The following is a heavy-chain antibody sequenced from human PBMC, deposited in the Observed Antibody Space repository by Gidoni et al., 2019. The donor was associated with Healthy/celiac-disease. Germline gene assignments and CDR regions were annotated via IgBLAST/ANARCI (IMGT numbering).Heavy chain of an antibody. V-gene: IGHV4-59*01. CDR3: ARGGHDSSSWYDY. J-gene: IGHJ4*02. D-gene: IGHD6-13*01. CDR2: IYYSGRT. Sequence: QVQLQESGPGLVKPSETLSPTCTVSGGSIRSYYCSWIRKPPGKGLEWIGYIYYSGRTNYNPSLKSRVTISVDTSKNQFALKLSSVTAADTAVYYCARGGHDSSSWYDYGGQGTLVTVSS. CDR1: GGSIRSYY.